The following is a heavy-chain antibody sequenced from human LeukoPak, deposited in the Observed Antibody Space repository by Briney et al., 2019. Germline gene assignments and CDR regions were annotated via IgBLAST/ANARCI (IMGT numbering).Heavy chain of an antibody. V-gene: IGHV3-23*01. J-gene: IGHJ4*02. Sequence: GGSLRLSCAASGFTFSSYAMSWVRQAPGKGLEWVSAISGSGGSTYYADSVKGRFTISRDNSKNTLYLRMNSLRAEDTAVYYCEAARGYCSGGSCFDYWGQGTLVTVSS. D-gene: IGHD2-15*01. CDR1: GFTFSSYA. CDR2: ISGSGGST. CDR3: EAARGYCSGGSCFDY.